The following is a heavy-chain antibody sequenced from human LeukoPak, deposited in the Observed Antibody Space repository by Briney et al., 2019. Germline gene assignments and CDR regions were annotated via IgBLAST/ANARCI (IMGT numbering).Heavy chain of an antibody. CDR1: GFTFGDYA. J-gene: IGHJ6*03. D-gene: IGHD5-18*01. V-gene: IGHV3-49*04. CDR2: IRSKAYGGTT. CDR3: TRDQGYGYYYYYYMDV. Sequence: GGSLRLSCTASGFTFGDYAMSWVRQAPGKGLEWVGFIRSKAYGGTTEYAASVKGRFTISRDDSKSIAYLQMNSLKTEDTAVYYCTRDQGYGYYYYYYMDVWGKGTAVTISS.